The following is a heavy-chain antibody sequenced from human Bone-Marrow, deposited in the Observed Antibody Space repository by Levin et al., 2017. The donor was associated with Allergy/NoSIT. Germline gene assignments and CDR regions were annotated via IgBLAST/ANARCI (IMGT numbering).Heavy chain of an antibody. D-gene: IGHD6-19*01. V-gene: IGHV3-53*01. CDR1: GFTVSSKY. CDR3: ARSDWYSLSLDN. Sequence: LSLTCAASGFTVSSKYMSWVRQAPGKGLEWVSVIYTGGSIYYADSVKGRFIISRDSSENTLYLQMNSLKAEDTAVYYCARSDWYSLSLDNWGQGTLVTVSS. J-gene: IGHJ4*02. CDR2: IYTGGSI.